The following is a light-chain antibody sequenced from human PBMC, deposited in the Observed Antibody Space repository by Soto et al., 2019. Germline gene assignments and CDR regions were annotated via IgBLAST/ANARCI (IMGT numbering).Light chain of an antibody. CDR1: QSVSSNY. V-gene: IGKV3-20*01. Sequence: ENVLTQSPGTLSLSPGERATLSCRASQSVSSNYLAWYQQKPGQAPRLPVYGASIRATGIPDRFSGSGSGTDFTLTISRLEPEDFAVYYCQQYGSSRWTVGQGTKVEIK. CDR2: GAS. J-gene: IGKJ1*01. CDR3: QQYGSSRWT.